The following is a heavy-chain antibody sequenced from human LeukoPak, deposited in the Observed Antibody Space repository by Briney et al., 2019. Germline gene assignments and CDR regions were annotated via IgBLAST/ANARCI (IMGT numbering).Heavy chain of an antibody. CDR3: ARAATVTAESAFGY. CDR2: ISAYNGNT. CDR1: GYTFTSYG. D-gene: IGHD4-17*01. J-gene: IGHJ4*02. Sequence: ASVKVSCKTSGYTFTSYGISWVRQAPGQGLEWMGWISAYNGNTHSAQKLQGRVTMTTDTSTSTAYMELRSLRSDDTAVYYCARAATVTAESAFGYWGQGTLVTVSS. V-gene: IGHV1-18*01.